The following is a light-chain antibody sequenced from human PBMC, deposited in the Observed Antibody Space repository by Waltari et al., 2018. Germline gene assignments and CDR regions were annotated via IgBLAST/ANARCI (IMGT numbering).Light chain of an antibody. Sequence: SSELTQDPAVSVALGQTVRITCQGDSLRKLYASWYQQKPGQAPVLVIYGENKRPSGIPDRFSGSSSGNTASLTITGAQAEDEADYYCNSRDSSGSQRVFGGGTKLTVL. CDR2: GEN. CDR1: SLRKLY. CDR3: NSRDSSGSQRV. V-gene: IGLV3-19*01. J-gene: IGLJ3*02.